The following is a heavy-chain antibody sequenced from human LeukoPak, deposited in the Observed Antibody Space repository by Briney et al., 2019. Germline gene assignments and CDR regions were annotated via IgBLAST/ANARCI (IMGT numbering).Heavy chain of an antibody. J-gene: IGHJ1*01. CDR2: TSGSGGSR. D-gene: IGHD6-13*01. Sequence: AGSLTLSCAASGFTFGDYAMNWVRQAPGNGLEWVSGTSGSGGSRYYADSVKGRFTISRDNSKNTLYLQLNSLRAEDTAVYYCAKDPHARIVAAVLQWGQGALVTVSS. CDR3: AKDPHARIVAAVLQ. CDR1: GFTFGDYA. V-gene: IGHV3-23*01.